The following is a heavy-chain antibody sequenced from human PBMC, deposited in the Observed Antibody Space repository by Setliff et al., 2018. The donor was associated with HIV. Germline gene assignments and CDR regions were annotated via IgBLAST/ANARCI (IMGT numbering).Heavy chain of an antibody. CDR3: ARSELGPVYWYFDL. Sequence: PSETLSLTCTVSGGSISSSSYYWGWIRQPPGKGLEWIGNIYYSGSTHYNPSLKSRVTISVDTSKNQFSLKLSSVTAADTAVFYCARSELGPVYWYFDLWGRGTLVTVSS. D-gene: IGHD7-27*01. CDR1: GGSISSSSYY. V-gene: IGHV4-39*01. CDR2: IYYSGST. J-gene: IGHJ2*01.